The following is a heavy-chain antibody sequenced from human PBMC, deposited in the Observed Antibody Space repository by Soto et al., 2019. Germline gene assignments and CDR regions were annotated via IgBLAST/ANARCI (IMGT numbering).Heavy chain of an antibody. CDR1: GGTFNSYD. CDR2: IIPIVETP. V-gene: IGHV1-69*01. Sequence: QVQLVQSGAEVKKPGSSMKVSCKASGGTFNSYDINWVRQAPGQGLEWMGGIIPIVETPKYAQKFQGRVTITADEPTKTVHREVSSRRAEDTARYYGARLSRPKYYETRARLKDNGVDPWGQGTLVTVSA. J-gene: IGHJ5*02. CDR3: ARLSRPKYYETRARLKDNGVDP. D-gene: IGHD3-3*01.